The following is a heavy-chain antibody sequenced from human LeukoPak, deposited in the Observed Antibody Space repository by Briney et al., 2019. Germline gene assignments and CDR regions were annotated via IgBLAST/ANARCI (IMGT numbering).Heavy chain of an antibody. J-gene: IGHJ4*02. CDR1: GGTFSSHG. V-gene: IGHV3-30*18. CDR2: ISSDGNDK. CDR3: AKLPIY. Sequence: GGALRLSCAASGGTFSSHGMHWGRRGPGKGLEWVALISSDGNDKLYGDSVKGRFTISRDDSKSTLYLQMNSLRPEDTAVYYCAKLPIYWGQGALVTVSS.